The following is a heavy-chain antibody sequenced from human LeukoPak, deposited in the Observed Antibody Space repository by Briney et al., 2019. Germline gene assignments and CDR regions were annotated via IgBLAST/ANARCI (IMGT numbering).Heavy chain of an antibody. D-gene: IGHD6-13*01. CDR2: MCYSGSS. J-gene: IGHJ5*02. Sequence: RPSETLSLTCTVSGGSISSTSYCGGWIRQPPGKGLEWIGSMCYSGSSDHNPSLKSRVTISVDTSKNHFSLKLSSVTAADTAVYYCARQDVSSSWYLNWFGPWGQGTLVTVSS. CDR1: GGSISSTSYC. V-gene: IGHV4-39*01. CDR3: ARQDVSSSWYLNWFGP.